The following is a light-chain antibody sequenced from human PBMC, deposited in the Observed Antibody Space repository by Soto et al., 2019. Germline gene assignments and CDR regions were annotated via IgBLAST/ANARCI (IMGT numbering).Light chain of an antibody. CDR2: KAS. Sequence: DIQMTQSPSTLSASVGDRVTITCRASQSISNWLAWYQHKPGKAPKLLIHKASSLESGVPSSFSGSGSGTEFTLTISSLQPDDFATYYCQQYITSSTFGQGTKVEI. CDR1: QSISNW. V-gene: IGKV1-5*03. CDR3: QQYITSST. J-gene: IGKJ1*01.